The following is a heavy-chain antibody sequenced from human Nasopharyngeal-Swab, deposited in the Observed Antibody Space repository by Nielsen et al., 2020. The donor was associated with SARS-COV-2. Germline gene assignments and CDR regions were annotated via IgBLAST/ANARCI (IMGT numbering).Heavy chain of an antibody. V-gene: IGHV4-59*08. CDR2: IYYSGSA. D-gene: IGHD3-22*01. Sequence: GSLRLSCTVSGGSMRSYYWNWIRQPPGKGLEWIGYIYYSGSANYNPSLKSRLTISVDTSKNQFSLKLSSVTAADTAVYYCARQEGKYYDGRGRGMDVWGQGTTVTVSS. CDR1: GGSMRSYY. CDR3: ARQEGKYYDGRGRGMDV. J-gene: IGHJ6*02.